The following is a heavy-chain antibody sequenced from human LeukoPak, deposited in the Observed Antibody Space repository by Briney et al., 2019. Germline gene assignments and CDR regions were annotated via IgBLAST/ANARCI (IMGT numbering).Heavy chain of an antibody. Sequence: SETLSLTCAVYGGSFSGYYWSWIRQPPGKGLEWIGEINHSGSTNYNPSLKSRVTISVDTSKNQFSLKLSSVTAADTAVYYCARGLSPGYYFDYWGQGTLVTVSS. V-gene: IGHV4-34*01. CDR2: INHSGST. CDR1: GGSFSGYY. CDR3: ARGLSPGYYFDY. J-gene: IGHJ4*02.